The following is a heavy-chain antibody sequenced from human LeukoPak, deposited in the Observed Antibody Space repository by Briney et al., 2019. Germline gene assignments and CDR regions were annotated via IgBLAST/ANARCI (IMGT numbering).Heavy chain of an antibody. CDR1: GFTFSSFG. CDR3: AKSGWHGDNYFDY. CDR2: ISYDGSNK. Sequence: SGGSLRLSCAASGFTFSSFGMHWVRQAPGKGLEWVAVISYDGSNKYYADSVKGRFTISRDNSKNTLYLQMNSLRAEDTAVYYCAKSGWHGDNYFDYWGQGTLVTVSS. J-gene: IGHJ4*02. D-gene: IGHD6-19*01. V-gene: IGHV3-30*18.